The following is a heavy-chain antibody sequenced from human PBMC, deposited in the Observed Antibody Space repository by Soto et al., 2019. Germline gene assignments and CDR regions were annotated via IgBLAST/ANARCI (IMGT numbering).Heavy chain of an antibody. D-gene: IGHD6-6*01. CDR3: ASPAPIAAQTHYYYYGMDV. J-gene: IGHJ6*02. Sequence: ESGGGVVQPGRSLRLSCAASGFTFSSYGMHWVRQAPGKGLEWVAVISYDGSNKYYADSVKGRFTISRDNSKNTLYLQMNSLRAEDTAVYYCASPAPIAAQTHYYYYGMDVWGQGTTVTVSS. CDR1: GFTFSSYG. V-gene: IGHV3-30*03. CDR2: ISYDGSNK.